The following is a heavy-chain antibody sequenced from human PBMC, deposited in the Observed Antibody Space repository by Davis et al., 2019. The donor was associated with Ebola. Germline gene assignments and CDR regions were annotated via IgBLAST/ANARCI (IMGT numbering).Heavy chain of an antibody. CDR2: ISAYNGNT. Sequence: ASVKVSCKASGYTFTSFGISWVRQAPGQGLEWMGWISAYNGNTKYPQKLQDRVTMATDTTTSTVYMELRSLRSDDTAIYYCARDQAGGDPFDYWGQGTLVTVSS. V-gene: IGHV1-18*01. CDR1: GYTFTSFG. J-gene: IGHJ4*02. CDR3: ARDQAGGDPFDY. D-gene: IGHD2-21*02.